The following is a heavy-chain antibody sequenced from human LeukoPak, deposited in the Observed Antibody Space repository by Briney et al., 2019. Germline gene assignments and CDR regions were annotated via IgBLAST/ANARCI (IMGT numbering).Heavy chain of an antibody. V-gene: IGHV3-74*01. CDR1: GFTFSSYW. D-gene: IGHD2-15*01. Sequence: GGSLRLSCAASGFTFSSYWMHWVRQAPGKGLVWVSRINSDGSSTSYADSVKGRFTISRDNAKNTLYLQMNSLRAEDTAVYYCARHHCSGGSCYSGDAFDIWGQGTMVTVSS. J-gene: IGHJ3*02. CDR3: ARHHCSGGSCYSGDAFDI. CDR2: INSDGSST.